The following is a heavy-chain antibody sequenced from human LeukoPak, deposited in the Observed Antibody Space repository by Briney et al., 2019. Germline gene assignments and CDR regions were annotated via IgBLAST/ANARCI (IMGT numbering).Heavy chain of an antibody. CDR2: ISAYNGNT. CDR1: GYTFTSYG. CDR3: ARDLHDTSGHYDFWSGYYYFDY. V-gene: IGHV1-18*01. J-gene: IGHJ4*02. D-gene: IGHD3-3*01. Sequence: ASVKVSCKASGYTFTSYGISWVRQAPGQGLEWMGWISAYNGNTNYAQKLQGRVTMTTDTSTSTAYMELRSLRSDDTAVYYCARDLHDTSGHYDFWSGYYYFDYWGQGPLVTVSS.